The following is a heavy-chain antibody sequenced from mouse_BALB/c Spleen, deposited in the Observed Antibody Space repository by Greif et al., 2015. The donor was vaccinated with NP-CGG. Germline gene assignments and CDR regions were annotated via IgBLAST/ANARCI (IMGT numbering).Heavy chain of an antibody. V-gene: IGHV5-6*01. CDR2: ISSGGSYT. Sequence: VQLKESGGDLVKPGGSLKLSCAASGFTFSSYGMSWVRQTPDKRLEWVATISSGGSYTYYPDSVKGRFTISRDNAKNTLYLQMSSLKSEDTAMYYCARQVGGNYGGYYAMDYWGQGTSVTVSS. CDR1: GFTFSSYG. CDR3: ARQVGGNYGGYYAMDY. J-gene: IGHJ4*01. D-gene: IGHD2-1*01.